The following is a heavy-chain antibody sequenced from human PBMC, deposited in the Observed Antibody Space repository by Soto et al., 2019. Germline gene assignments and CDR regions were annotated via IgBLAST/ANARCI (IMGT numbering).Heavy chain of an antibody. CDR3: ARDPPADIVATRAFDY. Sequence: PSETLSLTCAVSGGSISSGGYSWSWIRQPPGKGLEWIGYIYHSGSTYYNPSLKSRVTLSVDRSKNQFSLKLSSVTAADTAVYYCARDPPADIVATRAFDYWGQGTLVTVSS. J-gene: IGHJ4*02. CDR2: IYHSGST. V-gene: IGHV4-30-2*01. CDR1: GGSISSGGYS. D-gene: IGHD5-12*01.